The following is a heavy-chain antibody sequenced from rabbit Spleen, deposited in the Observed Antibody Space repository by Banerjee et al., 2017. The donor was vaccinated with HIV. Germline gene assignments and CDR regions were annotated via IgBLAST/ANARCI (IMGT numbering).Heavy chain of an antibody. V-gene: IGHV1S40*01. D-gene: IGHD8-1*01. Sequence: QSLEESGGDLVKPGASLTLTCTASGFSFSSSYWICWVRQAPGKGLEWIGCINAGSSGSTYYASWAKGRFTISKTSSTTVTLHLTSLTAADTATYFCARDAGTSFSTYGIDLWGPGTLVTVS. CDR1: GFSFSSSYW. J-gene: IGHJ6*01. CDR3: ARDAGTSFSTYGIDL. CDR2: INAGSSGST.